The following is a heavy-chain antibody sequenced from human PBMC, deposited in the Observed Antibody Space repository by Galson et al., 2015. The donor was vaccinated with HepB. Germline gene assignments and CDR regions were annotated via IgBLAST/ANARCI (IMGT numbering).Heavy chain of an antibody. V-gene: IGHV3-30-3*01. Sequence: SLRLSCAASGFTFSSYAMHWVRQAPGKGLEWVAVISYDGSNKYYADSVKGRFTISRDNSKNTLYLQMNSLRAEDTAVYYCARAYIVVVVAEHPGYSGHGTLVPVSS. D-gene: IGHD2-15*01. CDR1: GFTFSSYA. J-gene: IGHJ4*01. CDR3: ARAYIVVVVAEHPGY. CDR2: ISYDGSNK.